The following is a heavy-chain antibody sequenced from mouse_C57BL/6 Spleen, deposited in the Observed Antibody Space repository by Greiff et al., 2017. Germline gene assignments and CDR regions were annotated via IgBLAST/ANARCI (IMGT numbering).Heavy chain of an antibody. J-gene: IGHJ2*01. D-gene: IGHD2-3*01. V-gene: IGHV1-59*01. CDR1: GYTFTSYW. CDR3: ARWGLYDGHYEDYFDY. Sequence: VQLQQPGAELVRPGTSVKLSCKASGYTFTSYWMHWVKQRPGQGLEWIGVIDPSDSYTNYNQKFKGKATLTVDTSSSTAYMQLSSLTSEDSAVYYCARWGLYDGHYEDYFDYWGQGTTLTVSS. CDR2: IDPSDSYT.